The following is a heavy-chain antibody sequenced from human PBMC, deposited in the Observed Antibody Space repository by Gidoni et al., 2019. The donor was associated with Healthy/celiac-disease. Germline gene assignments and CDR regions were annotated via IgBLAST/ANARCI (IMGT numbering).Heavy chain of an antibody. CDR1: GYTFTSYY. Sequence: QVQLVQSGAEVKKPGASVKVSCKASGYTFTSYYMHWVRQAPGQGLEWMGIINPIGGSTSYAQKFQGRVTMTRDTSTSTVYMELSSLRSEDTAVYYCARDRAPYDYIGSVDYWGQGTLVTVSS. V-gene: IGHV1-46*01. J-gene: IGHJ4*02. CDR3: ARDRAPYDYIGSVDY. D-gene: IGHD5-12*01. CDR2: INPIGGST.